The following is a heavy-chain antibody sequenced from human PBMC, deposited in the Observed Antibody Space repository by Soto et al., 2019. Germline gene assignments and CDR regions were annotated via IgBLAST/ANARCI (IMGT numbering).Heavy chain of an antibody. V-gene: IGHV1-46*03. D-gene: IGHD1-26*01. CDR3: ARAPSGARVPYGMDV. CDR1: GYTFTSYY. J-gene: IGHJ6*02. Sequence: GASVKVSCKASGYTFTSYYMHWVRQAPGQGLEWMGIINPSGGSTSHAQKLQGRVTMTRDTSTSTVYMGLSSLRFEDTAVYYCARAPSGARVPYGMDVWGQGTTVTVSS. CDR2: INPSGGST.